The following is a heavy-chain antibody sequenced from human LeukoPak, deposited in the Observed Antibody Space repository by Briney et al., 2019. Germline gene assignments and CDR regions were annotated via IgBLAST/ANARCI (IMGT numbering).Heavy chain of an antibody. CDR1: GYTFSRYG. V-gene: IGHV1-18*01. CDR2: FNAYNGNT. D-gene: IGHD2-15*01. Sequence: ASVKVSCKASGYTFSRYGISWVRQPPGQGLEWLGEFNAYNGNTNYAQKVQGRITMTTYTSTSTGYMEMRSLRSDGTAVYYCVRDCSGSSCYWIHWGQGTLVTVSS. CDR3: VRDCSGSSCYWIH. J-gene: IGHJ4*02.